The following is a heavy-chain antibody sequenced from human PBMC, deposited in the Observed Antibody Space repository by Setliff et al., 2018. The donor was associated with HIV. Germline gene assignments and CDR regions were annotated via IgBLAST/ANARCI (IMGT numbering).Heavy chain of an antibody. CDR3: ARRKGATTNAFDI. J-gene: IGHJ3*02. Sequence: GASVKVSCKASGGTFSSYAISWVRQAPGQGLEWMGRIIPIFGTANYAQNFQGRVTITRDTSTSTVYLELSSLRSEDTAVYYCARRKGATTNAFDIWGQGTMVTVSS. V-gene: IGHV1-69*05. D-gene: IGHD1-26*01. CDR2: IIPIFGTA. CDR1: GGTFSSYA.